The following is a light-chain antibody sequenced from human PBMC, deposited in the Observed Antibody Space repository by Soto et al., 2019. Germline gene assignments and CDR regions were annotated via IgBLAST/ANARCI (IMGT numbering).Light chain of an antibody. CDR1: SSDVGAYNY. V-gene: IGLV2-14*03. CDR2: DVN. Sequence: QSALTQPASVSGSPGQSITISCTGTSSDVGAYNYVSWYQHHPGKAPKLLIYDVNYRPSGVSNRFSGSKSGNTASLTISGLQAEDEADFYCSSYTNSSTLFGGGTKLTVL. J-gene: IGLJ2*01. CDR3: SSYTNSSTL.